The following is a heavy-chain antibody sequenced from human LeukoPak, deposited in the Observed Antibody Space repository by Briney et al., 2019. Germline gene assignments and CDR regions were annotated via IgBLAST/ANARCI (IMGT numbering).Heavy chain of an antibody. CDR2: ISYDGSNK. Sequence: GGSLRLSCAASGFTFSSYAMHWVRQAPGKGLEWVAVISYDGSNKYYADSVKGRFTISRDNSKNTLYLQMNSLRAEDTAVYYCAREVPIVPAARPGHYWGQGTLVTVSS. V-gene: IGHV3-30*04. CDR1: GFTFSSYA. CDR3: AREVPIVPAARPGHY. J-gene: IGHJ4*02. D-gene: IGHD2-2*02.